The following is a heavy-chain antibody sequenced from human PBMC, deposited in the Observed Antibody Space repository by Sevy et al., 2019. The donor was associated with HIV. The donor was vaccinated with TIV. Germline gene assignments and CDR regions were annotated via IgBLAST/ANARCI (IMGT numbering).Heavy chain of an antibody. J-gene: IGHJ4*02. CDR2: IYSGGST. Sequence: GGSLRLSCAASGFTVSDNYMSWVRQAPGRGLEWVSFIYSGGSTYYADSVKGRFTISRDKSKNTLFLQMNTLRVEDTAIYYCARAPGHSWGQGTLVTVSS. CDR1: GFTVSDNY. V-gene: IGHV3-53*01. CDR3: ARAPGHS.